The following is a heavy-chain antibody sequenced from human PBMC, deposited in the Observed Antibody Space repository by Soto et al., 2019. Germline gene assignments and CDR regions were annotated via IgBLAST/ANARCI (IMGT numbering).Heavy chain of an antibody. Sequence: SEKVSCKAPGDTFTSDYLNWVREAPGQGLEWMGVINPHGGITKYAQKFQGRITMTRDTSRSTVYMELSSLRSDDTAIYYCARSSGGNFGIIIEGSNWFDPRGQGTLVTVSS. CDR3: ARSSGGNFGIIIEGSNWFDP. V-gene: IGHV1-46*01. D-gene: IGHD3-3*01. J-gene: IGHJ5*02. CDR2: INPHGGIT. CDR1: GDTFTSDY.